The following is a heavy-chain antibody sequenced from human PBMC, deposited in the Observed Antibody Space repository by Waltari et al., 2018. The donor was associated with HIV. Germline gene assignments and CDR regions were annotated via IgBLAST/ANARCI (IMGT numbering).Heavy chain of an antibody. V-gene: IGHV1-2*02. J-gene: IGHJ5*02. CDR3: ARGTRPAGTTSGWFDP. CDR2: INPNSGGT. Sequence: QVQLVQSGAEVKKPGASVKVSCKASGYTFTGYNMHWVRQAPGQGLEWMGWINPNSGGTNYAQKFQGRVTMTRDTSISTAYMELSRLRSDDTAVYYCARGTRPAGTTSGWFDPWGQGTLVTVSS. D-gene: IGHD1-7*01. CDR1: GYTFTGYN.